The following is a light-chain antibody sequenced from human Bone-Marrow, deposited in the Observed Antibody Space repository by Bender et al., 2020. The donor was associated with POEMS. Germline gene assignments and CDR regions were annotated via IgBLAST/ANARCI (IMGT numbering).Light chain of an antibody. J-gene: IGLJ1*01. Sequence: SLVLTQPPSVSVAPGQTASITCGGDNIGDKSVAWYQQKPGQAPVLVVYDETDRPSGIPERISGSNSGNSATLTISRVEAGDEADYYCQVWDINTDHYVFGTGTKVTVL. CDR3: QVWDINTDHYV. CDR2: DET. V-gene: IGLV3-21*02. CDR1: NIGDKS.